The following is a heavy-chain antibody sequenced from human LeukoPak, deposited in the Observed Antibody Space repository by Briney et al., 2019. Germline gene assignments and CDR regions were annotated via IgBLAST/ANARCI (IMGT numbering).Heavy chain of an antibody. Sequence: ASVKVSCKASGYTFTDYYINWLRQAPGQGLEWMGWINPKNGGKKYAQKFKGGVTMTRDTSINTAYMELTRLTPDDTALYYCSREDWKYNWFDPWGQGTLVTVSS. CDR3: SREDWKYNWFDP. CDR1: GYTFTDYY. CDR2: INPKNGGK. J-gene: IGHJ5*02. D-gene: IGHD1-1*01. V-gene: IGHV1-2*02.